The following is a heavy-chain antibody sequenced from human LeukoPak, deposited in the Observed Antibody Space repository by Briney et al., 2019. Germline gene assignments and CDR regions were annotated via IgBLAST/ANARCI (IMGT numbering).Heavy chain of an antibody. V-gene: IGHV4-30-2*01. Sequence: PSETLSLTCTVSGGSISSGGYYWGWIRQPPGKGLEWIGCIYYSGSTYYNPSLKSRLTISVDRSKNQLSLKLSSVTAADTAVYYCAWLVRDDYDYMDVWGKGTTVTVSS. CDR1: GGSISSGGYY. J-gene: IGHJ6*03. D-gene: IGHD6-19*01. CDR3: AWLVRDDYDYMDV. CDR2: IYYSGST.